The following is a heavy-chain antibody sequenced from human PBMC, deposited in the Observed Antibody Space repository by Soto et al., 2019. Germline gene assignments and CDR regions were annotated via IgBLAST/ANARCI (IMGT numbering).Heavy chain of an antibody. CDR2: IYWDDDE. CDR1: GFSLNTGGVG. Sequence: ITLKESGPTLVKPTQTLTLTCTFSGFSLNTGGVGVGWVRQPRGKAMEWLALIYWDDDERYRPSLRSRLNIPKDTIMNQVVLTMTNMDPEDTATYYCVRNWRYYGGDYYYGMDAWGQGTTVTVSS. CDR3: VRNWRYYGGDYYYGMDA. D-gene: IGHD3-10*01. J-gene: IGHJ6*02. V-gene: IGHV2-5*02.